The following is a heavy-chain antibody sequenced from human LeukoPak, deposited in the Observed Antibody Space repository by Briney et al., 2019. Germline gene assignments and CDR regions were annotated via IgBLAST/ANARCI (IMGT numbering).Heavy chain of an antibody. CDR1: GGSISSYY. D-gene: IGHD4-17*01. CDR3: ARDDYGRQLDY. V-gene: IGHV4-59*12. CDR2: IYYSGST. J-gene: IGHJ4*02. Sequence: SETLSLTCTVSGGSISSYYWSWIRQPPGKGLEWIGYIYYSGSTSYNPSLKNRVTISVDTSEKQLSLKVTSVTAADTAVYYCARDDYGRQLDYWGQGTLVTVSS.